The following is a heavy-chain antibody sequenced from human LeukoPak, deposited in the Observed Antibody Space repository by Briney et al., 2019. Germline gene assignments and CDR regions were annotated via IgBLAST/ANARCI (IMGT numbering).Heavy chain of an antibody. Sequence: SETLSLTCTVSGGSISSGYWSWIRQPPGKGLEWIGYIYYSGSTNYNPSLKSRVTISVDTSKNQFSLKLSSVTAADTAVYYCARVRYYDSSGYSGGYYYYYYMDVWGKGTTVTVSS. D-gene: IGHD3-22*01. CDR2: IYYSGST. J-gene: IGHJ6*03. CDR1: GGSISSGY. CDR3: ARVRYYDSSGYSGGYYYYYYMDV. V-gene: IGHV4-59*01.